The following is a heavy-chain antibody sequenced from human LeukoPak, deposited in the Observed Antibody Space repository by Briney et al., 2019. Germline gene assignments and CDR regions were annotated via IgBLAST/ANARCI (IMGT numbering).Heavy chain of an antibody. D-gene: IGHD3-10*01. J-gene: IGHJ5*02. CDR3: AKVTTMVRGVGSWFDP. Sequence: GGSLRLSCAASGFTFSSYAMSRVRQAPGKGLEWVSAISGSGGSTYYADSVKGRFTISRDNSKNTLYLQMNSLRAEDTAVYYCAKVTTMVRGVGSWFDPWGQGTLVTVSS. CDR1: GFTFSSYA. CDR2: ISGSGGST. V-gene: IGHV3-23*01.